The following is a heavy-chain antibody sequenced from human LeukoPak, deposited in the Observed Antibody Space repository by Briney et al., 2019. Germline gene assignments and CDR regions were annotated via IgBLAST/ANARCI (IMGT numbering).Heavy chain of an antibody. CDR1: GYSFTSYW. V-gene: IGHV5-51*01. J-gene: IGHJ4*02. D-gene: IGHD3-16*01. Sequence: GESLKISCKGSGYSFTSYWIGWVRQMPGKGLEWMGIIYPGDSDTRYSPSFQGQVTISADKSISTAYLQWSSLKASDTAMYYCARLRDYDYVWGSRDFDYWGQGTLVTVSS. CDR2: IYPGDSDT. CDR3: ARLRDYDYVWGSRDFDY.